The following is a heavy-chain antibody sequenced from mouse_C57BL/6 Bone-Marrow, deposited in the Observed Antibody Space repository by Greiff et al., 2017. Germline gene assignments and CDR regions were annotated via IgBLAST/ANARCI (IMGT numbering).Heavy chain of an antibody. J-gene: IGHJ1*03. V-gene: IGHV1-55*01. CDR2: IYPGSGST. D-gene: IGHD2-5*01. CDR1: GYTFTSYW. Sequence: QVQLQQPGAELVKPGASVKMSCKASGYTFTSYWITWVKQRPGQGLEWIGDIYPGSGSTNYNEKFKSKATLTVDPASSTAYMQLSSLTSADSAVYYCARPYYSNYWYFDVWGTGTTVTVSS. CDR3: ARPYYSNYWYFDV.